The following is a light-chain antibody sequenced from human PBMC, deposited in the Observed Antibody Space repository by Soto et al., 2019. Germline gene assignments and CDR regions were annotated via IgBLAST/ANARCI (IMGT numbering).Light chain of an antibody. CDR1: QSVRNY. Sequence: EIVLTQSPATLSLSPGEGATLSCRASQSVRNYLAWYQQKPGQAPRLLIYDAFKRATGIPARFSGSGSGTDFNLTISRLEPEDFAVYYCQQRTNWLTFGGGTKVEIK. CDR2: DAF. CDR3: QQRTNWLT. V-gene: IGKV3-11*01. J-gene: IGKJ4*01.